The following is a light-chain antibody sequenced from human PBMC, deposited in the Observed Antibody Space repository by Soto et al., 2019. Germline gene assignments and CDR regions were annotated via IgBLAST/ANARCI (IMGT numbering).Light chain of an antibody. Sequence: EIVMTQSPAALSVSPGERATLSGRASQSVSGNLAWYQQKPGQAPRLLIYGASTRATGIPARFSGSGSGTEFTLTISSLQSEDFAVYYCQQYNNWPPLTFGGGTKVEIK. V-gene: IGKV3-15*01. CDR1: QSVSGN. CDR3: QQYNNWPPLT. CDR2: GAS. J-gene: IGKJ4*01.